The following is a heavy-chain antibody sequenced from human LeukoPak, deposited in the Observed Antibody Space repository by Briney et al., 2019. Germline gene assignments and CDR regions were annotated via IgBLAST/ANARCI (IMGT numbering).Heavy chain of an antibody. V-gene: IGHV3-48*04. Sequence: GGSLRLSCAASGFTFSRYSMNWVRQAPGKGLEWVSYISSSGSTIYYADSVKGRFTISRDNAKNSLYLQMNSLRAEDTAVYYCARPSTGDYFDYWGQGTLVTVSS. CDR3: ARPSTGDYFDY. CDR2: ISSSGSTI. CDR1: GFTFSRYS. D-gene: IGHD7-27*01. J-gene: IGHJ4*02.